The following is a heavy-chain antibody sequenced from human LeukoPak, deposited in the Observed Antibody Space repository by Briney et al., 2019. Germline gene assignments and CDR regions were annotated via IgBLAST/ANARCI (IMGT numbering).Heavy chain of an antibody. J-gene: IGHJ5*02. Sequence: GESLKISCKGSGYTFNTYLIGWVRQMPVKGLEWMGIIYPGDSDTRYSPSFQGQVTISVDKSISTAYLQWRSLKASDTAMYYCARSGVPGAMTWFDPWGQGTLVTVSS. V-gene: IGHV5-51*01. CDR2: IYPGDSDT. CDR3: ARSGVPGAMTWFDP. D-gene: IGHD2-2*01. CDR1: GYTFNTYL.